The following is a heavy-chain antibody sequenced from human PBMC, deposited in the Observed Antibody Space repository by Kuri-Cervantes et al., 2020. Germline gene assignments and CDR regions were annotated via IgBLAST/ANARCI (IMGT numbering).Heavy chain of an antibody. CDR3: ARRRYYGSGGQHFDY. J-gene: IGHJ4*02. V-gene: IGHV5-51*01. CDR1: GYSFTSYW. D-gene: IGHD3-10*01. Sequence: GGSLRLSCKGSGYSFTSYWIGWVRQMPGKGLEWMGIIYPGDSDTRYSPSFQGQVTISADKSISTAHLQWSSLKASDTAVYYCARRRYYGSGGQHFDYWGQGTLVTVSS. CDR2: IYPGDSDT.